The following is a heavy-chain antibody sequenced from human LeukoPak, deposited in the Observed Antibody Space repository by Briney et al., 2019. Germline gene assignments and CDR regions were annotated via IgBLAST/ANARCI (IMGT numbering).Heavy chain of an antibody. D-gene: IGHD5-18*01. CDR3: ARGGGYSYGSFDY. CDR2: ISGSDAGT. Sequence: GGSLRLSCAASGFTFNNYAMSWVRQAPGKGLEWVSAISGSDAGTYYADSVKGRFTISRDNSKNTLYLQMNSLRAEDTAVYYCARGGGYSYGSFDYWGQGTLVTVSS. CDR1: GFTFNNYA. V-gene: IGHV3-23*01. J-gene: IGHJ4*02.